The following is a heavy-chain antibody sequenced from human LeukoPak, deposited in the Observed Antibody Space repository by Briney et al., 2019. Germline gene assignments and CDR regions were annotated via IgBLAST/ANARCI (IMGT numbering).Heavy chain of an antibody. CDR2: INPIFGTA. Sequence: SVKVSCKASGGTFSSYAISWVRQAPGQGLEWMGGINPIFGTANYAQKFQGRVTITADESTSTAYMELSSLRSEDTAVYYCVRSSSWYYDSTLWGQGTLVTVSS. D-gene: IGHD3-22*01. CDR3: VRSSSWYYDSTL. V-gene: IGHV1-69*13. J-gene: IGHJ4*02. CDR1: GGTFSSYA.